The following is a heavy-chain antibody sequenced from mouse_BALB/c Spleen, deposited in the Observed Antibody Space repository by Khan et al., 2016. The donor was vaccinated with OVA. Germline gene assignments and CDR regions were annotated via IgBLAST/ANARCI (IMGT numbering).Heavy chain of an antibody. CDR1: GFTFSSFG. CDR2: ISSGSSTI. V-gene: IGHV5-17*02. J-gene: IGHJ3*01. CDR3: ARGDGYDPPFAY. Sequence: EVELVESGGGLVQPGGSRKLSCAASGFTFSSFGMHWVRQAPEKGLEWVAYISSGSSTIYYADTVKGRFTISRDNPKNTLFLQMTSLRSEDTAMYYCARGDGYDPPFAYWGQGTLVTVSA. D-gene: IGHD2-2*01.